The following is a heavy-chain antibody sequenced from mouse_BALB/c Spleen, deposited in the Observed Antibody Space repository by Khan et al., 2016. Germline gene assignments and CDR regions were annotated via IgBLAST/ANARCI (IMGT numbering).Heavy chain of an antibody. V-gene: IGHV3-2*02. CDR1: GYSITSDYA. CDR3: ARWGYNAYIGY. Sequence: EVQLQESGPGLVKPSQSLSLTCTVTGYSITSDYAWNWIRQFPGNKLEWMGYISYSGSTSYNPSLKSRISITRDTSKNQFFLQLNSVTTEDTATYYCARWGYNAYIGYWGQGTTLTVSS. D-gene: IGHD2-2*01. CDR2: ISYSGST. J-gene: IGHJ2*01.